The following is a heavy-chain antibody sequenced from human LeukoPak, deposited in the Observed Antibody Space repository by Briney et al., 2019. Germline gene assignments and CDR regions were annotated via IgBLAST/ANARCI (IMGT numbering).Heavy chain of an antibody. CDR1: GGSFSGYY. V-gene: IGHV4-34*01. D-gene: IGHD6-13*01. CDR3: AKGAGSSFGGFDY. J-gene: IGHJ4*02. Sequence: SETLSLTCAVYGGSFSGYYWSWIRQPPGKGLEWIGEINHSGSTNYNPSLKSRVTISVDTSKNQFSLKLSSVTAADTALYYCAKGAGSSFGGFDYWGQGTLVTVSS. CDR2: INHSGST.